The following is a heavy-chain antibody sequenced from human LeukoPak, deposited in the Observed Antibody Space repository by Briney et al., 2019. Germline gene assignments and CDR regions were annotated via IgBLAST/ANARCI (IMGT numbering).Heavy chain of an antibody. V-gene: IGHV3-15*01. D-gene: IGHD3-10*01. CDR2: IKSKTDGGTT. Sequence: GESLRLSCAASGFTFTTYWMSWVRQAPGKGLEWVGRIKSKTDGGTTDYAAPVKGRFTISRDDSKNTLYLQMNSLKTEGTAVYYCTTDSSGLLWFGDGTEDFDYWGQGTLVTVSS. CDR3: TTDSSGLLWFGDGTEDFDY. J-gene: IGHJ4*02. CDR1: GFTFTTYW.